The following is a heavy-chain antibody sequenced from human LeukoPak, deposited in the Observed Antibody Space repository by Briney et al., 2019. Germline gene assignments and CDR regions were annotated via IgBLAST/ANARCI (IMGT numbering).Heavy chain of an antibody. D-gene: IGHD1-26*01. CDR3: VRGLNGGSYYDIDH. Sequence: ASVKVSCKASGYTFTTYDINWVRQATGQGLEWMGWMHPNSGNTGYAQKFQDRVTMTRDTSISTPYMELSSLRSEDTAVYYCVRGLNGGSYYDIDHWGQGTLVTVSS. V-gene: IGHV1-8*01. CDR1: GYTFTTYD. CDR2: MHPNSGNT. J-gene: IGHJ4*02.